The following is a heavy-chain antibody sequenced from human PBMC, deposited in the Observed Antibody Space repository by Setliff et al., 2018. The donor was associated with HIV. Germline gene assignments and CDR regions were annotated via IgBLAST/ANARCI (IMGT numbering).Heavy chain of an antibody. D-gene: IGHD6-19*01. CDR1: GGSISSYY. J-gene: IGHJ5*02. V-gene: IGHV4-4*07. CDR3: ARDRSSGWSKDWFDT. Sequence: PSETLSLTCTVSGGSISSYYWSWMRQPSGKGLEWIGHIYISGSTNSNPSFNIRVTMSVDTSKNQFSLRLTSVSAADTAMYHCARDRSSGWSKDWFDTWGQGILVTVSS. CDR2: IYISGST.